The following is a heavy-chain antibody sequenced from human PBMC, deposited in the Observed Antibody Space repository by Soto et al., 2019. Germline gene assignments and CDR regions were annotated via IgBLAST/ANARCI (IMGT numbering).Heavy chain of an antibody. CDR1: GFTFSSYG. CDR2: ISYDGSNK. CDR3: AKAQEEFLPSFNIDY. Sequence: GGSLRLSCAASGFTFSSYGMHWVRQAPGKGLEWVAVISYDGSNKYYADSVKGRFTISRDNSKNTLYLQMNSLRAEDTAVYYCAKAQEEFLPSFNIDYWGQGTLVTVSS. J-gene: IGHJ4*02. V-gene: IGHV3-30*18.